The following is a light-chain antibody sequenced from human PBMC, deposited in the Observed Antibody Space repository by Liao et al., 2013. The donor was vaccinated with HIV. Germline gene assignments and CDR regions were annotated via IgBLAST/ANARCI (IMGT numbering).Light chain of an antibody. J-gene: IGLJ1*01. CDR3: QVWDSSSDHYV. CDR1: SIGSKS. CDR2: HDT. V-gene: IGLV3-21*01. Sequence: SYELTQPSSLSVAPGKTARMTCGGNSIGSKSVHWYQQKPGQAPVLVISHDTDRPSGIPARFSASNSGNTATLTISRVEAGDEADYYCQVWDSSSDHYVFGTGTKVTVL.